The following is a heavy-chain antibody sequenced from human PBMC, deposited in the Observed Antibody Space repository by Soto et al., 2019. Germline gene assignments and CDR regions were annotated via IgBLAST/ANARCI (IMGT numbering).Heavy chain of an antibody. V-gene: IGHV1-69*13. CDR2: IIPIFGTA. CDR3: ARDGPRYYYDSSGYLSWFDP. CDR1: GGTFSSYA. Sequence: GASVKVSCKASGGTFSSYAISWVRQAPGQGLEWMGGIIPIFGTANYAQKFQGRVTITADESTSTAYMELSSLRSEDTAVYYCARDGPRYYYDSSGYLSWFDPWGQGTLVTVSS. J-gene: IGHJ5*02. D-gene: IGHD3-22*01.